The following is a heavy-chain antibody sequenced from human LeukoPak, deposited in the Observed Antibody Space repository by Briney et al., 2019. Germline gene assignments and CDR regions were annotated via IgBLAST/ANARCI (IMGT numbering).Heavy chain of an antibody. CDR3: ARCSYDILTGYLFDP. V-gene: IGHV4-30-2*01. CDR1: GGSISGGDYS. J-gene: IGHJ5*02. Sequence: SQTLSLTCAVSGGSISGGDYSWSWIRQPPGKGLEWIGYIYDNGNTYYTPSLKSRVTISRDRSKNQFSLRLNSVTAADTAVYYCARCSYDILTGYLFDPWGQGTPVTVSS. CDR2: IYDNGNT. D-gene: IGHD3-9*01.